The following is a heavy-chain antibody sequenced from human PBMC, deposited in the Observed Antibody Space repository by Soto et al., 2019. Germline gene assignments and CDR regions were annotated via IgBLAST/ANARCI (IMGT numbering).Heavy chain of an antibody. CDR2: LSGSGGTS. CDR1: GFTFSSYA. V-gene: IGHV3-23*01. D-gene: IGHD3-22*01. J-gene: IGHJ4*02. Sequence: EVRLLESGGGLVQPGGSLSLSCAASGFTFSSYAMSWVRQAPGKGLECVSGLSGSGGTSYYADSVKGRFTISRDNSKNSLYLQMNSLRDEDTAIYYCATHTTGDYSPINSWGQGTLVTVSS. CDR3: ATHTTGDYSPINS.